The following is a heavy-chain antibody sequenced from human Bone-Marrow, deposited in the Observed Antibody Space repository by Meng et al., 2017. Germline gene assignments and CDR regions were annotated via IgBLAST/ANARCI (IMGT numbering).Heavy chain of an antibody. Sequence: QGQPVQLGAEVKKPGASVKVSCKPSGYNFPDYYIHWVRRAPGQGLEWMGWIDTKTGNPTYAQGFRGRLVFSLDTSVSTTYLEISGLKADDTAVYYCTRDGYLDCSRTNCFDYWGQGTLVTVSS. V-gene: IGHV7-4-1*02. CDR3: TRDGYLDCSRTNCFDY. CDR1: GYNFPDYY. D-gene: IGHD2-2*01. J-gene: IGHJ4*02. CDR2: IDTKTGNP.